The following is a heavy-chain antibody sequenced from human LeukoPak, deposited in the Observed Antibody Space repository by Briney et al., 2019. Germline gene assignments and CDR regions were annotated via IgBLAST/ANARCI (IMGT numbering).Heavy chain of an antibody. J-gene: IGHJ6*02. CDR2: MSPNSGNT. Sequence: ASVKVSCKASGYTFTSYDINWMRQATGQGLEWMGWMSPNSGNTGYAQKFQGRVTMTRDTSASTAYMELSSLRSEDTAVYYCARGGRYSYGYGMDVWGQGTTVTVSS. CDR1: GYTFTSYD. V-gene: IGHV1-8*01. CDR3: ARGGRYSYGYGMDV. D-gene: IGHD5-18*01.